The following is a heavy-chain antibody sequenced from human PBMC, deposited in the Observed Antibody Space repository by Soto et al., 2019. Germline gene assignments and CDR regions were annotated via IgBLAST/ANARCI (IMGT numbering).Heavy chain of an antibody. CDR1: GFTFSGYG. V-gene: IGHV3-33*01. CDR3: VSDGLGSRHFYGFLDY. D-gene: IGHD3-10*01. Sequence: QVQLGESGGGVVQPGRSLRLSCAATGFTFSGYGMHWVRQAPGKGLEWVAGLRHDGSNIQYADFVQGRFTISRDNYKNTLDLSMNSVRAEDTAVYYCVSDGLGSRHFYGFLDYWGQGTLVTVSS. J-gene: IGHJ4*02. CDR2: LRHDGSNI.